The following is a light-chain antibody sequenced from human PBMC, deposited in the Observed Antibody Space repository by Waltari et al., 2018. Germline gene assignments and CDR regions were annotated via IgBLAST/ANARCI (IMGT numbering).Light chain of an antibody. CDR1: QGVSSY. J-gene: IGKJ4*01. CDR2: DAS. CDR3: QQRGNRPLT. Sequence: EIVLTQSPATLSLSPGERATLSCRASQGVSSYLAWYQQKPGQAPRLLIYDASNRASGIPARFSGSGSETDFTLTISSLEPEDFAVYYCQQRGNRPLTFGGGTKVEIK. V-gene: IGKV3-11*01.